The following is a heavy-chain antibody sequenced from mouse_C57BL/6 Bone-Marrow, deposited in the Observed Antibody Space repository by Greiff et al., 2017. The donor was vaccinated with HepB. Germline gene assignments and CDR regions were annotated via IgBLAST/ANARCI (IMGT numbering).Heavy chain of an antibody. J-gene: IGHJ4*01. V-gene: IGHV1-82*01. CDR3: ARSAYYYGSSYGGDY. D-gene: IGHD1-1*01. CDR2: IYPGDGDT. Sequence: QVQLQQSGPELVKPGASVKISCKASGYAFSSSWMNWVKQRPGKGLEWIGRIYPGDGDTNYNGKFKGKATLTADKSSSTAYMQLSSLTSEDSAVYFCARSAYYYGSSYGGDYWGQGTSVTVSS. CDR1: GYAFSSSW.